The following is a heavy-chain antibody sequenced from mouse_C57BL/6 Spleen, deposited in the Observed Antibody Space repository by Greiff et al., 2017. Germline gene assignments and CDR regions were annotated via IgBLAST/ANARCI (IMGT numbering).Heavy chain of an antibody. CDR3: ARSDDGYPQPAWFAY. Sequence: QVHVKQPGAELVKPGASVKLSCKASGYTFTSYWMHWVKQRPGRGLEWIGRIDPNSGGTKYNEKFKSKATLTVDKPSSTAYMQLSSLTSEDSAVYYCARSDDGYPQPAWFAYWGQGTLVTVSA. D-gene: IGHD2-3*01. CDR2: IDPNSGGT. V-gene: IGHV1-72*01. J-gene: IGHJ3*01. CDR1: GYTFTSYW.